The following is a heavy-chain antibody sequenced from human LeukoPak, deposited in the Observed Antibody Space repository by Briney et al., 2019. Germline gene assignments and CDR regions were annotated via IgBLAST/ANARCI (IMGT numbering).Heavy chain of an antibody. D-gene: IGHD6-13*01. CDR1: GFTFSSYA. V-gene: IGHV3-23*01. Sequence: GASLRLSCAASGFTFSSYAMSWVRQAPGKGLEWVSAISGSGGSTYYADSVKGRFTISRDNSKNTLYLQMNSLRAEDTAVYYCAKDFGKAAAGTYFDYWGQGTLVTVSS. J-gene: IGHJ4*02. CDR2: ISGSGGST. CDR3: AKDFGKAAAGTYFDY.